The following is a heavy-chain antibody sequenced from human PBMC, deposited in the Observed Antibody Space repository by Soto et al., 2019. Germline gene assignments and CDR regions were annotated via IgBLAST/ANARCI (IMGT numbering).Heavy chain of an antibody. Sequence: GGSLRLSCAASGFTFSSYWMHWVRQVPGKGLVWVSRINSDGSTTNYADSVKGRFTISRDNAKNTLYLQMYSLRAEDTAVYYCQSCSGGSCYSGVNYWGQGTLVTVSS. CDR2: INSDGSTT. J-gene: IGHJ4*02. CDR3: QSCSGGSCYSGVNY. V-gene: IGHV3-74*01. CDR1: GFTFSSYW. D-gene: IGHD2-15*01.